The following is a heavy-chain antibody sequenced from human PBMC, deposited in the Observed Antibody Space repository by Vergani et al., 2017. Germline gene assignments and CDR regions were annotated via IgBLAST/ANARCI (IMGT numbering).Heavy chain of an antibody. CDR1: GGSFSGYY. D-gene: IGHD3-22*01. CDR3: AREGVYYYDSSGYEG. Sequence: QVQLQQWGAGLLKPSETLSLTCAVYGGSFSGYYWSWIRQPPGKGLEWIGEINHSGSTNYNPSLKSRVTISVDTSKNQFSLKLSSVTAADTAVYYCAREGVYYYDSSGYEGWGQGTLVTVSS. J-gene: IGHJ4*02. V-gene: IGHV4-34*01. CDR2: INHSGST.